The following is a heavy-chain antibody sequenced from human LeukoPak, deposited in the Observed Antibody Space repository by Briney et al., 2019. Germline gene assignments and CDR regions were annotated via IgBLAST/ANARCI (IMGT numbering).Heavy chain of an antibody. CDR1: GGSISSYY. CDR3: ARDGYLAVDY. J-gene: IGHJ4*02. CDR2: IYYSGNT. V-gene: IGHV4-59*12. D-gene: IGHD2-2*03. Sequence: SETLSLTCTVSGGSISSYYWSWIRQPPGKGLEWIGNIYYSGNTYYNPSLQSRVTISVDTSKNQFFLKLSSVTAADTAVYYCARDGYLAVDYWGQGTLVTVSS.